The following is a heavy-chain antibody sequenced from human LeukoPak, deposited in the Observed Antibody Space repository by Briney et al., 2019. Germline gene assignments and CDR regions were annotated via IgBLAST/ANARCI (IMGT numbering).Heavy chain of an antibody. Sequence: SETLSLTCTVSGGSISSYYWTWIRQPAGKGLEWIGRIYTSGSTNYNPSLKSRVTMSVDTSKNQFSLKLSSVTAADTAVYYCARVSGYSYAEYYFDYWGQGTLATVSS. CDR2: IYTSGST. J-gene: IGHJ4*02. V-gene: IGHV4-4*07. CDR3: ARVSGYSYAEYYFDY. CDR1: GGSISSYY. D-gene: IGHD5-18*01.